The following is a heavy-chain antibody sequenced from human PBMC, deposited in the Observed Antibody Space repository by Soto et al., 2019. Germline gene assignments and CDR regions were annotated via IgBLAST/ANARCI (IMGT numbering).Heavy chain of an antibody. CDR2: INHGGGS. Sequence: QVPLQQWGAGLLKPSETLSLTCAVYGGSFSDYYWTWIRQPPGKGLEWIGEINHGGGSNYNPSLKSRVTISVDKSKNQFSLKLSSVTAADTAVYYCARVPFYSSSWLGDWGQGTLVTVSS. CDR1: GGSFSDYY. V-gene: IGHV4-34*01. D-gene: IGHD6-6*01. CDR3: ARVPFYSSSWLGD. J-gene: IGHJ4*02.